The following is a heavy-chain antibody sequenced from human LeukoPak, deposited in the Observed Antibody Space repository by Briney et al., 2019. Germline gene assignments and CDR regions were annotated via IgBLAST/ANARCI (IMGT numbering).Heavy chain of an antibody. CDR1: GGSISSGGYY. Sequence: SQTLSLTCTVSGGSISSGGYYWSWIRQHPGKGLEWIGYSYYSGSTYYNPSLKSRVTISVDTSKNQFSLKLSSVTAADTAVYYCARDKAAAGTSAFDYWGQGTLVTVSS. V-gene: IGHV4-31*03. CDR2: SYYSGST. CDR3: ARDKAAAGTSAFDY. J-gene: IGHJ4*02. D-gene: IGHD6-13*01.